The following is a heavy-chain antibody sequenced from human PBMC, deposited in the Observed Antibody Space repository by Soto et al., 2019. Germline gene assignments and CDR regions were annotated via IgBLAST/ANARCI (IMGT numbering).Heavy chain of an antibody. D-gene: IGHD2-15*01. CDR2: IYYSGSS. Sequence: SETLSLTCRVSGGSISGDYYWSWIRQSHEKGLEWIGYIYYSGSSYSNPALQSRLSMSLDTSKNQFSLKLRSVTAADTAVYYCARGVARCPAYFDSWGQGDLVTVSS. CDR3: ARGVARCPAYFDS. V-gene: IGHV4-30-4*08. J-gene: IGHJ4*02. CDR1: GGSISGDYY.